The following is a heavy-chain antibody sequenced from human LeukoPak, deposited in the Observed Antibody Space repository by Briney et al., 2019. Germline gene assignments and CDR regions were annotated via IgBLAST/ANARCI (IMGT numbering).Heavy chain of an antibody. D-gene: IGHD2-15*01. J-gene: IGHJ3*02. CDR1: GFTFSSYA. CDR2: ISGSGGST. CDR3: ALVYCSGGSCYANDAFDI. Sequence: PGGSLRLSCAASGFTFSSYAMSWVRQAPGKGLEWVSAISGSGGSTYYADSVKGRFTISRDNSKNTLYLQMNSLRAEDTAVYYCALVYCSGGSCYANDAFDIWGQGTMVTVSS. V-gene: IGHV3-23*01.